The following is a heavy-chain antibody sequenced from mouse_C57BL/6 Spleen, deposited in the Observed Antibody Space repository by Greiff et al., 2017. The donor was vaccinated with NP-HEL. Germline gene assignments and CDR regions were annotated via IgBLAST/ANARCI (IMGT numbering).Heavy chain of an antibody. CDR2: IDPNSGGT. J-gene: IGHJ4*01. CDR1: GYTFTSYW. CDR3: ARSYGYDYYAMDY. V-gene: IGHV1-72*01. D-gene: IGHD2-2*01. Sequence: KQSCKASGYTFTSYWMHWVKQRPGRGLEWIGRIDPNSGGTKYNEKFKSKATLTVDKPSSTAYMQLSSLTSEDSAVYYCARSYGYDYYAMDYWGQGTSVTVSS.